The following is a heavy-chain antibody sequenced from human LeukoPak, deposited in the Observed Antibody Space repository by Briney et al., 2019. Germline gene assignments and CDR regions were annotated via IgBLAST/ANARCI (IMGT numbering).Heavy chain of an antibody. CDR2: ITENGVDK. CDR3: ARDSDYYGSGSYYKTEN. V-gene: IGHV3-20*04. Sequence: GGSLRLSCAASGFTFYNHDMHWVRQAPGKGLEWVSGITENGVDKYYADSVKGRFTISRDNAKNSLYLQMNSLRAEDTAVYYCARDSDYYGSGSYYKTENWGQGTLVTVSS. CDR1: GFTFYNHD. D-gene: IGHD3-10*01. J-gene: IGHJ4*02.